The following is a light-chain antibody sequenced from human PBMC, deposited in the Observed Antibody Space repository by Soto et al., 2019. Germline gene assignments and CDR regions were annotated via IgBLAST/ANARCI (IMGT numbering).Light chain of an antibody. J-gene: IGKJ5*01. Sequence: EIVLTQSPGTLSLTPGERATLSCRTSQSLRNYLAWYQQKLGQAPRLLIYDASKRATGIPARFSGSGSGTDFTLTISSLEPEDFAVYFCLQRSDWPPTFGQGTRLEIK. V-gene: IGKV3-11*01. CDR1: QSLRNY. CDR3: LQRSDWPPT. CDR2: DAS.